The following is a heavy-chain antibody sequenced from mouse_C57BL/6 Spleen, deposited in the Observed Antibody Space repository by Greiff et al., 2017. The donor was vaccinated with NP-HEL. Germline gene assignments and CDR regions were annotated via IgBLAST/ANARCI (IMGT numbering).Heavy chain of an antibody. CDR3: ARMGGYYWYFDV. Sequence: EVKLMESEGGLVQPGSSMKLSCTASGFTFSDYYMAWVRQVPEKGLEWVANINYDGSSTYYLDSLKSRFIISRDNAKNILYLQMSSLKSEDTATYYCARMGGYYWYFDVWGTGTTVTVSS. CDR1: GFTFSDYY. V-gene: IGHV5-16*01. J-gene: IGHJ1*03. D-gene: IGHD1-1*02. CDR2: INYDGSST.